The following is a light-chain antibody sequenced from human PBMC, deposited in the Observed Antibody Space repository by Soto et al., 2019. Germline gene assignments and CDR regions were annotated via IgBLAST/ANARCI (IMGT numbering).Light chain of an antibody. Sequence: QSVLTQPPSASGSPGQSVTISCTGTSSDVGGYNYVSWYQQHPGKAPKLMIYEVSKRPSGVPDRFSGSKSGNTASLTVSGLQAEDEADYYCSSYAGSNNLYVFGPATKVTVL. CDR3: SSYAGSNNLYV. CDR1: SSDVGGYNY. CDR2: EVS. V-gene: IGLV2-8*01. J-gene: IGLJ1*01.